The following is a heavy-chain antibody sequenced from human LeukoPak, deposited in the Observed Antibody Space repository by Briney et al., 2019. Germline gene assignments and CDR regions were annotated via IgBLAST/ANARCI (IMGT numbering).Heavy chain of an antibody. CDR1: EFTFSSYW. CDR2: IKQDGSEK. V-gene: IGHV3-7*04. Sequence: PGGSLRLSCAASEFTFSSYWMSWVRQAPGKGLEWVANIKQDGSEKYYVDSVKGRFTISRDNAKNSLYLQMNSLRAEDTAVYYCAKGYYDSSGYYPHYFDYWGQGTLVTVSS. CDR3: AKGYYDSSGYYPHYFDY. D-gene: IGHD3-22*01. J-gene: IGHJ4*02.